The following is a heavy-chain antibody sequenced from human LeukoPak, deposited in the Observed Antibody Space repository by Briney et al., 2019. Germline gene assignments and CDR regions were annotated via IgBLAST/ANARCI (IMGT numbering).Heavy chain of an antibody. V-gene: IGHV4-59*01. CDR1: GGSISSYY. CDR3: AREGGAVVY. CDR2: IYYSGST. D-gene: IGHD6-19*01. Sequence: PSETLSLTCTVSGGSISSYYWSWIRQPPGKGLEWIGYIYYSGSTNYNPSLKSRVTISVDTSKNQFSLKLSSVTAADTAVYYCAREGGAVVYWGQGTLVTVSS. J-gene: IGHJ4*02.